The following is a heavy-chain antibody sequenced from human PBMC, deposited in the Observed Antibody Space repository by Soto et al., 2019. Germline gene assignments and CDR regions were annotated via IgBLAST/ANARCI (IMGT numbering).Heavy chain of an antibody. CDR1: GFTFSSYA. CDR3: AMPQGSDRQIAAAGTSYYFDY. CDR2: ISGSGGST. D-gene: IGHD6-13*01. Sequence: GGSLRLSCAASGFTFSSYAMSWVRQAPGKGLEWVSAISGSGGSTYYADSVKGRFTISRDNSKNTLYLQMNSLRAEDMAVYYCAMPQGSDRQIAAAGTSYYFDYWGQGTLVTVSS. J-gene: IGHJ4*02. V-gene: IGHV3-23*01.